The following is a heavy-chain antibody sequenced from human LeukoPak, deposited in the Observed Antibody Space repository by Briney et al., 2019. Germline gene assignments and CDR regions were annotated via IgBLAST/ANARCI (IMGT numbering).Heavy chain of an antibody. CDR1: GFTFSTSA. J-gene: IGHJ5*02. V-gene: IGHV3-23*01. Sequence: PGGSLRLSCAASGFTFSTSAMTWVRQAPGKGLEWVSSISTTVTNTYYADSVKGRFTISRDNSNNTVYLQMISLTAEDTALYYCTKRAEFGGFDPWGQGTLVTVSS. CDR2: ISTTVTNT. CDR3: TKRAEFGGFDP. D-gene: IGHD3-10*01.